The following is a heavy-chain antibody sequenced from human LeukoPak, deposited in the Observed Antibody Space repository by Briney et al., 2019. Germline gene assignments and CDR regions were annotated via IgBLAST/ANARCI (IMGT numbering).Heavy chain of an antibody. CDR1: GGSFTGYY. CDR3: ARISRIAAAAFSNDYGVDV. CDR2: INHSGST. Sequence: PSETLSLTCGVYGGSFTGYYWSWIRQPPGKGLEWIGEINHSGSTNYNPSFKSRVTISVDTSKTQFSLKLRSVTAADTAVYYCARISRIAAAAFSNDYGVDVWGQGTTVTVSS. V-gene: IGHV4-34*01. D-gene: IGHD6-13*01. J-gene: IGHJ6*02.